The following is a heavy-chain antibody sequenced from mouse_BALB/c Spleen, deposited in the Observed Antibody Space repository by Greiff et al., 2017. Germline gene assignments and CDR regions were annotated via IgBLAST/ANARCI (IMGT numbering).Heavy chain of an antibody. CDR1: GYTFTDYN. Sequence: VQLKESGPELVKPGASVKISCKASGYTFTDYNMHWVKQSHGKSLEWIGYIYPYNGGTGYNQKFKSKATLTVDNSSSTAYMELRSLTSEDSAVYYCATGGYDGYYAWGQGTTLTVSS. CDR2: IYPYNGGT. CDR3: ATGGYDGYYA. V-gene: IGHV1S29*02. J-gene: IGHJ2*01. D-gene: IGHD2-3*01.